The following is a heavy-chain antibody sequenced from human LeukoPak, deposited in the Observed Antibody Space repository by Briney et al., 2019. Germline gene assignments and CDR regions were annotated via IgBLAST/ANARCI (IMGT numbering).Heavy chain of an antibody. J-gene: IGHJ4*02. CDR3: AKWKYSNSGIDDY. CDR2: ISGSGDNT. V-gene: IGHV3-23*01. D-gene: IGHD6-6*01. Sequence: GGSLRPSCAASGFTFSSYAMSWVRQVPGKGLEWVSVISGSGDNTYYADSVKGRFTISRDNSKNMLYLQMNSLRAEDTAVYYCAKWKYSNSGIDDYWGQGTLVTVSS. CDR1: GFTFSSYA.